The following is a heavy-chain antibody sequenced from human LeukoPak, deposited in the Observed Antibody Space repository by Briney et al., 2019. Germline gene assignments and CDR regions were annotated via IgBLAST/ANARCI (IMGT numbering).Heavy chain of an antibody. CDR2: LYTSGST. Sequence: PSETLSLTCTVSGGSISSSYWSWIRQPAGKGLEWIGRLYTSGSTNYNPSLKSRVTMSIDTSKNQFSLKLTSVTAADTAVYYCARDLRETYFDSTLDYWGQGTLVTVSS. CDR3: ARDLRETYFDSTLDY. J-gene: IGHJ4*02. D-gene: IGHD3-22*01. CDR1: GGSISSSY. V-gene: IGHV4-4*07.